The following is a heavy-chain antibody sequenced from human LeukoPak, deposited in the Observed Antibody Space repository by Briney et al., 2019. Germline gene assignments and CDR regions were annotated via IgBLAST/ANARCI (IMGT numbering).Heavy chain of an antibody. V-gene: IGHV1-18*01. J-gene: IGHJ4*02. CDR2: ISAYNGNT. CDR1: VDSFNIYG. D-gene: IGHD6-19*01. CDR3: ARETTSGHDY. Sequence: ASVKVSCKDSVDSFNIYGLSWVRQAPGQGREWMGWISAYNGNTNYGQKFQGRVTMTTDTSTSTAYLELRSLKFDDTAVYYCARETTSGHDYWGQGTLVTVSS.